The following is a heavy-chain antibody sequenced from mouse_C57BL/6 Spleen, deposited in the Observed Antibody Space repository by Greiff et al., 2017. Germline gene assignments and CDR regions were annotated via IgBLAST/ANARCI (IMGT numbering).Heavy chain of an antibody. V-gene: IGHV1-75*01. J-gene: IGHJ2*01. CDR3: AREEGTTVVAPFDY. D-gene: IGHD1-1*01. CDR2: IFPGSGST. CDR1: GYTFTDYY. Sequence: QVQLQQSGPELVKPGASVKISCKASGYTFTDYYINWVKQRPGQGLEWIGWIFPGSGSTYYNEKFKGKATITVDKSSSTAYMLLSSLTSEDSAVYFCAREEGTTVVAPFDYWGQGTALTVSS.